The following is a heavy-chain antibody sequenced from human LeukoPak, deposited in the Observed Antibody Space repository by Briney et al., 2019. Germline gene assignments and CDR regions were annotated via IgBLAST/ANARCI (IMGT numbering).Heavy chain of an antibody. D-gene: IGHD6-25*01. J-gene: IGHJ4*02. Sequence: GASVKVSCKASGYTFTVYYMHWVRQAPGQGLEWMGMINPSGGSTSYAQKFQGRVTMTRAMSTNTGYMELISLTSEDTAVYYCARDAAAHGLFDYWGQGTLVTVSS. CDR1: GYTFTVYY. CDR3: ARDAAAHGLFDY. V-gene: IGHV1-46*01. CDR2: INPSGGST.